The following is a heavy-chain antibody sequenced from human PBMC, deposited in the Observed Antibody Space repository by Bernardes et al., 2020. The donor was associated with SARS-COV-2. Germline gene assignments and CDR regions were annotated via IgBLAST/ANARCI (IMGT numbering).Heavy chain of an antibody. CDR3: ARVDCSGGSCYNDY. Sequence: SAKVACKASGGTFSSNTISWVRQTPGQGLEWMGRIIPILGIANYAQKFQGRVTITADKSTSTAYMELSSLRSEDTAVYYCARVDCSGGSCYNDYWGQGTLVTVSS. J-gene: IGHJ4*02. D-gene: IGHD2-15*01. CDR2: IIPILGIA. V-gene: IGHV1-69*02. CDR1: GGTFSSNT.